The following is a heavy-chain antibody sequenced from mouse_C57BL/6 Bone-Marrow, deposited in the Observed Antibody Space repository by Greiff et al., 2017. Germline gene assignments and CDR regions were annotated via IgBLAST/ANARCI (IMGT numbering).Heavy chain of an antibody. CDR1: GYTFTSYW. V-gene: IGHV1-64*01. Sequence: QVQLQQPGAELVKPGASVKLSCKASGYTFTSYWMHWVKQRPGQGLEWIGMIHPNSGSTNYNEKFKSKATLTVDKSSSTAYMQLSSLTSADSAVYYCARGDYYGSSYYWGQGTTLTVSS. CDR2: IHPNSGST. D-gene: IGHD1-1*01. J-gene: IGHJ2*01. CDR3: ARGDYYGSSYY.